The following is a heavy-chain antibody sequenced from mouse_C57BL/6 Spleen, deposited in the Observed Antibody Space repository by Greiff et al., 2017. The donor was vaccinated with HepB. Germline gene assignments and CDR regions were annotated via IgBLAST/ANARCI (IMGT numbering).Heavy chain of an antibody. CDR3: ARSGDYYWYFDV. Sequence: VQLQQSGAELVKPGASVKLSCKASGYTFTSYWMHWVKQRPGQGLEWIGMIHPNSGSTNYNEKFKSKATLTVDKSSSTAYMQLSSLTSEDSAVYYCARSGDYYWYFDVWGTGTTVTVSS. CDR1: GYTFTSYW. V-gene: IGHV1-64*01. D-gene: IGHD2-4*01. CDR2: IHPNSGST. J-gene: IGHJ1*03.